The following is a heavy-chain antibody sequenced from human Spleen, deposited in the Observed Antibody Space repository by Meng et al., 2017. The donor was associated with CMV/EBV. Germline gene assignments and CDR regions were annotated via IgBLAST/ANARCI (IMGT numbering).Heavy chain of an antibody. J-gene: IGHJ4*02. Sequence: SETLSLTCAVYDGSFSGYYWSWIRQPPGKGLEWIGEINHGGSTSYNPSLKSRVTISVDTSMNQFSLKLNSVTAADTAVYYCARDVFGYTGAYGSWGQGMLVTVSS. V-gene: IGHV4-34*01. CDR1: DGSFSGYY. CDR3: ARDVFGYTGAYGS. CDR2: INHGGST. D-gene: IGHD1-26*01.